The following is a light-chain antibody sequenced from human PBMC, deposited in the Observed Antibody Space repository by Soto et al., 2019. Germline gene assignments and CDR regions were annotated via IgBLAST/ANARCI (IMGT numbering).Light chain of an antibody. CDR1: RSDVGGYNY. CDR2: EVA. J-gene: IGLJ2*01. V-gene: IGLV2-8*01. CDR3: SSYADSAHVV. Sequence: QSALTQPPSASGSPGQSVTVSCTGSRSDVGGYNYVSWYQQHPGKAPKLIIYEVAKRPSGVPDRFFGSKSGNTASLTVSGLQAEDEADYYCSSYADSAHVVFGGGTQLTVL.